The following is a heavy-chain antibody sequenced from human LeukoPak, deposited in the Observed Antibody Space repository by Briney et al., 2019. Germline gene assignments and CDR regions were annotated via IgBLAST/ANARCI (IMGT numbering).Heavy chain of an antibody. V-gene: IGHV3-23*01. CDR1: GFTFNIYA. CDR2: IMGSGGST. D-gene: IGHD6-13*01. J-gene: IGHJ5*02. Sequence: GGSLRLSCAASGFTFNIYAMSGPRGAPGKGVEWVSGIMGSGGSTYYADSVKGRFTISRDNSKNTLYLQMNSLRAEDTAVYCCAKCMIAAGGFVFDPWGQGTLVTVSS. CDR3: AKCMIAAGGFVFDP.